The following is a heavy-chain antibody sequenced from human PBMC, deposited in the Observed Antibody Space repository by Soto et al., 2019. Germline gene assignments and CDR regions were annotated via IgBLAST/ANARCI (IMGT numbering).Heavy chain of an antibody. J-gene: IGHJ5*02. CDR1: GGSFSGYY. Sequence: SETLSLTCAVYGGSFSGYYWSWIRQPPGKGLEWIGEINHSGSTNYNPSLKSRVTISVDTSKNQFSLKLSSVTAADTAVYYCARGKLDFWSGYYIRYNWFDPWGQGTLVTAPQ. D-gene: IGHD3-3*01. CDR3: ARGKLDFWSGYYIRYNWFDP. CDR2: INHSGST. V-gene: IGHV4-34*01.